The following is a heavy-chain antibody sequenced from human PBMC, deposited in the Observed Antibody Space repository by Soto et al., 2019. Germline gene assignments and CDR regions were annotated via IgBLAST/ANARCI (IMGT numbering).Heavy chain of an antibody. D-gene: IGHD3-3*01. Sequence: GGSLRLSCXASGFTFSNAWMSWVRQAPGKGLEWVGRIKSKTDGGTTDYAAPVKGRFTISRDDSKNTLYLQMNSLKTEDTAVYYCTTDPYYDFWSGYYRPDAFDIWGQGTMVTVSS. CDR2: IKSKTDGGTT. V-gene: IGHV3-15*01. J-gene: IGHJ3*02. CDR1: GFTFSNAW. CDR3: TTDPYYDFWSGYYRPDAFDI.